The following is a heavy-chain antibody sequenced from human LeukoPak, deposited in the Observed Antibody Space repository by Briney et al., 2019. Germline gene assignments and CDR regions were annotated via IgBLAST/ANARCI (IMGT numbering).Heavy chain of an antibody. V-gene: IGHV3-48*03. Sequence: QPGGSLRLSCAASGFTFSSYEMNWVRQAPGAGLEWVSYISISDSTIYYAYSVKGRFTISRDNAKNSLYLQMNNLRVEDTALYYCARGRYLGAMFQDHWGQGTLVTVSS. J-gene: IGHJ4*02. CDR2: ISISDSTI. D-gene: IGHD3-10*02. CDR3: ARGRYLGAMFQDH. CDR1: GFTFSSYE.